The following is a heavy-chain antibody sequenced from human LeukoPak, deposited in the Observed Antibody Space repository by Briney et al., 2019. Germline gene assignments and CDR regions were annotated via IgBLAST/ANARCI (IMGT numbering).Heavy chain of an antibody. CDR1: GYTFTSYD. CDR3: ARKQQRIEGFDP. J-gene: IGHJ5*02. Sequence: ASMKVSCKASGYTFTSYDINWVRQATGQGLEWMGWMNPNSGNTGYAQKFQGRVTITRNTSISTAYMELSSLRSEDTAVYYCARKQQRIEGFDPWGQGTPVTVSS. CDR2: MNPNSGNT. D-gene: IGHD6-13*01. V-gene: IGHV1-8*01.